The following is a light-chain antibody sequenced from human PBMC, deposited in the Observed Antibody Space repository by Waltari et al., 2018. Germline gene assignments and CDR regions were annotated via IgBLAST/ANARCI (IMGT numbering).Light chain of an antibody. V-gene: IGKV3-20*01. J-gene: IGKJ1*01. CDR2: GAS. CDR1: ERVSRA. CDR3: QHYLRLPVT. Sequence: SCRASERVSRALAWYQQNPGQAPRLLIYGASTRATGIPDRFSGSGSGTDFSLTISRLEPDDFAVYYCQHYLRLPVTFGQGTTVEI.